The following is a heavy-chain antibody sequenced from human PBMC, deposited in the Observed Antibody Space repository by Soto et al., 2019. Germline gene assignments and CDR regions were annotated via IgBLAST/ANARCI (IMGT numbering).Heavy chain of an antibody. CDR1: GGSISASSYY. CDR2: MDYSGST. J-gene: IGHJ4*02. Sequence: SETLSLTCTVSGGSISASSYYWGWIRQPPGKGLEWIGSMDYSGSTYYNPSLKSRVTISVDTSKNQFSLKLTSVTAADTGEYYCARKVVEGAVAGSGSFDYWGQGALITVSS. D-gene: IGHD3-10*01. V-gene: IGHV4-39*01. CDR3: ARKVVEGAVAGSGSFDY.